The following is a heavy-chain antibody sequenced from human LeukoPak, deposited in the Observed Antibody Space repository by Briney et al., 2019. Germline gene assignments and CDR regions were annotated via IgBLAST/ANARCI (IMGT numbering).Heavy chain of an antibody. V-gene: IGHV4-59*08. CDR1: GGSMSNYW. CDR3: ARRLCSSLTCNIGPSGNWLDP. CDR2: IYYDGST. Sequence: SETLSLTCTVSGGSMSNYWWNWVRQPPGKGLEWIGYIYYDGSTHYSPSLNSRVTISIDTSKNQFSLKLNSVTAADTAVYYCARRLCSSLTCNIGPSGNWLDPWGQGTLVTVSS. J-gene: IGHJ5*02. D-gene: IGHD2-2*02.